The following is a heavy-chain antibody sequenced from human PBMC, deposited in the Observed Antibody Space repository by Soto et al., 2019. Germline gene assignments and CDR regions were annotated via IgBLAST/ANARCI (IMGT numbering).Heavy chain of an antibody. CDR1: GYTFASYG. J-gene: IGHJ5*02. D-gene: IGHD2-21*01. CDR2: ISAYNGNT. V-gene: IGHV1-18*04. Sequence: ASVKVSGKASGYTFASYGISWVLPAPGQVLVWIGWISAYNGNTNYAQKLQGRVTMTTDTSSSTAYMELRSLRSDDTAVYYCARLLSPGWFAPWGQGTLVTVSS. CDR3: ARLLSPGWFAP.